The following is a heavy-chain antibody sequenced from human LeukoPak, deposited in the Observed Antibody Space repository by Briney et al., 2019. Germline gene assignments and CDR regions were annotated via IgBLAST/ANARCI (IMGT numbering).Heavy chain of an antibody. CDR1: GSPFTNYW. CDR2: IYPGDSDT. V-gene: IGHV5-51*01. CDR3: ARHEAGSPDY. D-gene: IGHD6-13*01. Sequence: GESLEISCKGSGSPFTNYWIGWVRQLPGKGLEWMGIIYPGDSDTRYSPSFQGQVTISADKFTSTAYLQWSSLKASDTAMYYCARHEAGSPDYWGQGTLVTVSS. J-gene: IGHJ4*02.